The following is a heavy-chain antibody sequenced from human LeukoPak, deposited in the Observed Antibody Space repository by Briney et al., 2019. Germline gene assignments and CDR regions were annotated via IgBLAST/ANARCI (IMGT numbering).Heavy chain of an antibody. Sequence: SETLSLTCAVYGGSFSGYFWTWIRQPPGRGLEWIGYVYYSGSTNCNPSLKSRVTMSLHTSKNQFSLKVSSVTAADTAVYYCARAQNPGATLVDYWGQGILVTVSS. CDR3: ARAQNPGATLVDY. CDR1: GGSFSGYF. D-gene: IGHD1-26*01. J-gene: IGHJ4*02. CDR2: VYYSGST. V-gene: IGHV4-59*01.